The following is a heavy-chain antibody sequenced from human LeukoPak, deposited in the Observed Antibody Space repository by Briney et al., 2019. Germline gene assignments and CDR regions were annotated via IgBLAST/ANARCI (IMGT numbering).Heavy chain of an antibody. CDR2: ISDDGSNK. J-gene: IGHJ4*02. CDR1: GFTFSNYG. Sequence: PGGSLRLSCAASGFTFSNYGMHWVRQAPGKGLEWVALISDDGSNKYYVDSMKGRFTISRDNSKNTPYLQMNSLRAEDTAVYYCARALLPHSGWYYFDYWGQGALVTVSS. CDR3: ARALLPHSGWYYFDY. V-gene: IGHV3-30*03. D-gene: IGHD6-19*01.